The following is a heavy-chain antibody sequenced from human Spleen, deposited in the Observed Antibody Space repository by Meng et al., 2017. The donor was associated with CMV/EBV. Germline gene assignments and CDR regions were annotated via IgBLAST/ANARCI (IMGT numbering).Heavy chain of an antibody. V-gene: IGHV3-7*01. CDR2: IKQDGSAQ. CDR1: EFTFSDYW. Sequence: GESLKISCAASEFTFSDYWMSWLRQTQGKGLEWVAMIKQDGSAQYYADSVKGRFTISRDNAKNSLYLHLNSLRVEDTAVYYCARDCGYDISGPRMDGWGQGTTVTVSS. CDR3: ARDCGYDISGPRMDG. J-gene: IGHJ6*02. D-gene: IGHD3-9*01.